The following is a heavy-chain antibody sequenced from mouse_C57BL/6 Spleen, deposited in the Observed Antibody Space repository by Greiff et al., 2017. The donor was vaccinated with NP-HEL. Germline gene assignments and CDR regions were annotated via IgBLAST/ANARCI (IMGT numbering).Heavy chain of an antibody. CDR3: TTCHYYGSSSFAY. D-gene: IGHD1-1*01. J-gene: IGHJ3*01. CDR2: IDPENGDT. CDR1: GFNIKDDY. Sequence: VQLQQSGAELVRPGASVKLSCTASGFNIKDDYMHWVKQRPEQGLEWIGWIDPENGDTEYASKFQGKATITADTSSNTAYLQLSSLTSEDTAVYYCTTCHYYGSSSFAYWGQGTLVTVSA. V-gene: IGHV14-4*01.